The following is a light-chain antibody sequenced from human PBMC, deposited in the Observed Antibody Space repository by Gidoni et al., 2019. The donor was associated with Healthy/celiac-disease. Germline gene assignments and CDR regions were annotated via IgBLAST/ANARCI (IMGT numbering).Light chain of an antibody. CDR1: QSISSW. CDR3: QQYNNWT. Sequence: DIQMTQSPSTLSASVGDRVTITCRASQSISSWLAWYQQKPGKAPKLLIYDASSLESGVPSRFSGSGSGTEFTLTISSLQPDDFATYYCQQYNNWTFXQXTKVEIK. J-gene: IGKJ1*01. CDR2: DAS. V-gene: IGKV1-5*01.